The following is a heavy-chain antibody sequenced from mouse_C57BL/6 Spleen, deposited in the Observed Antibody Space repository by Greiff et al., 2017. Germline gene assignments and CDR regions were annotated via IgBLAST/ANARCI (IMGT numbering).Heavy chain of an antibody. CDR2: IDPEDGET. Sequence: EVQLQQSGAELVKPGASVKLSCTASGFNIKDYYMHWVKQRTEQGLEWIGRIDPEDGETKYAPKFPGKATITADTSSNTAYLQLSSLTSEDTAVYYCARLGTVVAFDYWGQGTTLTVSS. CDR3: ARLGTVVAFDY. J-gene: IGHJ2*01. V-gene: IGHV14-2*01. CDR1: GFNIKDYY. D-gene: IGHD1-1*01.